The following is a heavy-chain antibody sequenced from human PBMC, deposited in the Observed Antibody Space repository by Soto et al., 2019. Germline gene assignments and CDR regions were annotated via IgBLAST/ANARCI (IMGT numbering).Heavy chain of an antibody. CDR1: GFTFPTST. V-gene: IGHV1-58*02. CDR3: ATASSGYTFGFDF. J-gene: IGHJ4*02. CDR2: IVVGIVNT. D-gene: IGHD5-18*01. Sequence: ASVKVSCKASGFTFPTSTIQWLRQTRGPRLEWIGWIVVGIVNTNFAQNFRQRVTISRDMSTSTAYMDLNSLTSDDTAVYYCATASSGYTFGFDFWGQGTLVTVSS.